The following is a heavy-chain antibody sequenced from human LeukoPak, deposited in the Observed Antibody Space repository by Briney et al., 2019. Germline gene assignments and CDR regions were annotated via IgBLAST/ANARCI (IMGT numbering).Heavy chain of an antibody. CDR2: INPSGGST. J-gene: IGHJ4*02. Sequence: ASVKVSCKASGYTFTGYYMHWVRQAPGQGLEWMGIINPSGGSTSYAQKFQGRVTMTRDTSTSTVYMELSSLRSEDTAVYYCARVWEYSSSWGELLFDYWGQGTLVTVSS. D-gene: IGHD6-6*01. CDR1: GYTFTGYY. CDR3: ARVWEYSSSWGELLFDY. V-gene: IGHV1-46*01.